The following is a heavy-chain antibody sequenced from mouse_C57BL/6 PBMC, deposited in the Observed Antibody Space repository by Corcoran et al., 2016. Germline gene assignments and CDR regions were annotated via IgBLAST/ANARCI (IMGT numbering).Heavy chain of an antibody. V-gene: IGHV9-3*01. D-gene: IGHD2-4*01. CDR1: GYTFTTYG. CDR2: INTYSGVP. CDR3: VRVHYDYDDGYYAMDY. J-gene: IGHJ4*01. Sequence: QIQLVQSGPELKKPGETVKISCKASGYTFTTYGMSWVKQAPGKGLKWMGWINTYSGVPTYADEFKGRFAFSLETSASTAYLQINNLKLENTATSSYVRVHYDYDDGYYAMDYWGQGTSVTVSS.